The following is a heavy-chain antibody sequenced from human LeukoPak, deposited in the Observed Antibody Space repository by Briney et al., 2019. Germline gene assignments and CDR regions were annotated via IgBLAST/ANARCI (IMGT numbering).Heavy chain of an antibody. D-gene: IGHD6-19*01. CDR2: INHSGST. J-gene: IGHJ4*02. CDR1: GGSFSGYY. Sequence: SETLSLTCAVYGGSFSGYYWSWIRQPPGKGLEWIGEINHSGSTNYNPSLKSRVTISVDTSKNQFSLKLSSVTAADTAVYYCAGALRYSSPEYRGQGTLVTVSS. CDR3: AGALRYSSPEY. V-gene: IGHV4-34*01.